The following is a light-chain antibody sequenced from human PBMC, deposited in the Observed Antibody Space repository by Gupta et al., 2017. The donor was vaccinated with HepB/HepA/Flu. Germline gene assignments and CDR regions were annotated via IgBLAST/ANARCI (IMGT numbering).Light chain of an antibody. CDR2: ATS. CDR3: QQYGTSPLT. CDR1: QNISTDY. V-gene: IGKV3-20*01. Sequence: EIVLTQSPGTLSLSPGERATLSCRTSQNISTDYLAWYQHKRGQSPRLLIYATSTRATGIPDSFRGSGSETYFTLTITRLEPEYVAVYFCQQYGTSPLTFGGGTKVEIK. J-gene: IGKJ4*01.